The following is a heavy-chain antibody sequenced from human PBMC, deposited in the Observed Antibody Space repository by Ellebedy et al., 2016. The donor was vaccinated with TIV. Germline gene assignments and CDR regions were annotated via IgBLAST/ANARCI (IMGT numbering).Heavy chain of an antibody. CDR2: ISSSGSTI. D-gene: IGHD3-9*01. CDR3: ARDHDTLTGYSIFMDS. J-gene: IGHJ4*02. Sequence: GGSLRLFXAASGFTFSSYSMNWVRQAPGKGLEWFSYISSSGSTIHYADSVKGRFTISRDNAKNSLYLQMNSLRAEDTAVYFCARDHDTLTGYSIFMDSWGQGTLVTVSP. V-gene: IGHV3-48*04. CDR1: GFTFSSYS.